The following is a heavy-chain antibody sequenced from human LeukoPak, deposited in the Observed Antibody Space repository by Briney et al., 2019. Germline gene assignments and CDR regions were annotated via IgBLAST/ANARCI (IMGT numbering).Heavy chain of an antibody. Sequence: GSLRLSCAASGFTFSSYGMHWVRQAPGKGLEWAAFIRYDGSNKYYADSVKGRFTISRDNSKNTLYLQMNSLRAEDTAVYYCAKDSGSYYFDYWGQGTLVTVSS. CDR3: AKDSGSYYFDY. D-gene: IGHD1-26*01. CDR1: GFTFSSYG. CDR2: IRYDGSNK. V-gene: IGHV3-30*02. J-gene: IGHJ4*02.